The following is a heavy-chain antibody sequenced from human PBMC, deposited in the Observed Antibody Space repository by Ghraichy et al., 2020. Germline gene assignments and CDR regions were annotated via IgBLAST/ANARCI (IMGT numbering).Heavy chain of an antibody. J-gene: IGHJ4*02. Sequence: GGSLRLSCAASGFTFSNAWMSWVRQAPGKGLEWVGRIKSKTDGGTTDYAAPVKGRFTISRDDSKNTLYLQMNSLKTEDTAVYYCTTQSPQGYCSGGSCFQPFDYWGQGTLVTVSS. CDR2: IKSKTDGGTT. D-gene: IGHD2-15*01. CDR1: GFTFSNAW. V-gene: IGHV3-15*01. CDR3: TTQSPQGYCSGGSCFQPFDY.